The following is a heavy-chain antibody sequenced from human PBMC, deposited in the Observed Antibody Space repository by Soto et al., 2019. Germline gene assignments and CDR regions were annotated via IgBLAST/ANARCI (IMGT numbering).Heavy chain of an antibody. CDR2: ISGRGGST. CDR1: GFTFSSDA. Sequence: GGSLRLSCAASGFTFSSDALSWVRQAPGKGLEWVSAISGRGGSTYYADSVKGRFTISRDNSKNTLYLQMNSLRAEDTAVYYCAKDPLESNYDILTGYYSDYWGQGTLVTVSS. CDR3: AKDPLESNYDILTGYYSDY. D-gene: IGHD3-9*01. V-gene: IGHV3-23*01. J-gene: IGHJ4*02.